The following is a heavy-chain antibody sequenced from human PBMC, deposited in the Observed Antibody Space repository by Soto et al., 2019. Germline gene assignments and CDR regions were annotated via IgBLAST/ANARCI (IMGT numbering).Heavy chain of an antibody. V-gene: IGHV3-15*01. Sequence: EQQLVESGGGLVKPGASLRLSCAVSGITFINAWMSWVRQAPGKGLEWVDRLKRTANAETPDYAAPVKGRFIISRDDSKNMLYLQMNNLKAEDTAVYYCLTDPGEYEPFWGQGTLVTVSS. D-gene: IGHD4-17*01. J-gene: IGHJ4*02. CDR3: LTDPGEYEPF. CDR1: GITFINAW. CDR2: LKRTANAETP.